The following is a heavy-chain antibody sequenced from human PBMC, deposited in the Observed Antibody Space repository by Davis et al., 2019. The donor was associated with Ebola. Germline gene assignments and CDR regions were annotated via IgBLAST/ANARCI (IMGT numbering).Heavy chain of an antibody. V-gene: IGHV3-30*02. CDR1: GFTFNTYG. Sequence: PGGSLRLSCAASGFTFNTYGMHWVRQAPGKGLEWVALIRYSGSNEYYADSVKGRFTISRDNSKNTLYLQMNSLRAEDTAVYYCARGEGRIAAAGTDYWGQGTLVTVSS. D-gene: IGHD6-13*01. CDR2: IRYSGSNE. CDR3: ARGEGRIAAAGTDY. J-gene: IGHJ4*02.